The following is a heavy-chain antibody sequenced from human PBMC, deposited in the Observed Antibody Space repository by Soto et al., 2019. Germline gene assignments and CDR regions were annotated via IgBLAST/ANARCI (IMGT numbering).Heavy chain of an antibody. V-gene: IGHV3-30-3*01. CDR3: ARDNYVLRYFDWLHDYYGMDV. Sequence: LRLSCAASGFTFSSYAMHWVRQAPGKGLEWVAVISYDGSNKYYADSVKGRFTISRDNSKNTLYLQMNSLRAEDTAVYYCARDNYVLRYFDWLHDYYGMDVWGQGTTVTVSS. D-gene: IGHD3-9*01. J-gene: IGHJ6*02. CDR2: ISYDGSNK. CDR1: GFTFSSYA.